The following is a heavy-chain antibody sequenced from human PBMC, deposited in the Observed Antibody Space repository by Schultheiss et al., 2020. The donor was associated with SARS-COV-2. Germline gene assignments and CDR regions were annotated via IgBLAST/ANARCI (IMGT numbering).Heavy chain of an antibody. V-gene: IGHV3-23*01. CDR2: ISGSGGST. D-gene: IGHD5-24*01. J-gene: IGHJ4*02. Sequence: GGSLRLSCAVSGFTLLGYALSWVRQAPGKGLEWVSGISGSGGSTYYADSVKGRFTSSRDDSRATLYLHMNSLRIEDTAVYYCVKDAIARDGRMDFFDYWGQGILVTVSS. CDR3: VKDAIARDGRMDFFDY. CDR1: GFTLLGYA.